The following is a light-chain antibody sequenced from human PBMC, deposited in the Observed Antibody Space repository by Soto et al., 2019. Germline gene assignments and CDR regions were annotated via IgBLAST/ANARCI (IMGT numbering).Light chain of an antibody. Sequence: EILLTQSPATLSLSPGDRATLSCRASQSIGTYLAWYQQKPGQAPRLLIYDASNRAAGIPARFSGSGSGTDFTLPTSSLEPEDFAAYFCQHRSNSPPTWTFGQGTKVEIK. CDR2: DAS. CDR1: QSIGTY. V-gene: IGKV3-11*01. J-gene: IGKJ1*01. CDR3: QHRSNSPPTWT.